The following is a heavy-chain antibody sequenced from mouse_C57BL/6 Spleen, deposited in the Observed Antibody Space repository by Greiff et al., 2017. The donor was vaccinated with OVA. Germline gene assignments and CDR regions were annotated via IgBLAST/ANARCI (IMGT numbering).Heavy chain of an antibody. V-gene: IGHV10-3*01. Sequence: EVLLVESGGGLVQPKGSLKLSCAASGFTFNTYAMHWVRQAPGKGLEWVARIRSKSSNYATYYADSVKDRFTISRDDSQSMLYLQMNNLKTEDTARYYCVRGDDYDYDFDYWGQGTTLTASS. CDR2: IRSKSSNYAT. CDR3: VRGDDYDYDFDY. CDR1: GFTFNTYA. D-gene: IGHD2-4*01. J-gene: IGHJ2*01.